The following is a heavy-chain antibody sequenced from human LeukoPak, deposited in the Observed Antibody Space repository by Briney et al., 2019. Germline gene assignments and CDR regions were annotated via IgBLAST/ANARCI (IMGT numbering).Heavy chain of an antibody. CDR1: GFTFSSYS. CDR2: ISSSSSYI. V-gene: IGHV3-21*01. Sequence: GGSLRLSCAASGFTFSSYSMNWVRHAPGKGLELVSSISSSSSYIYYADSVKGRFTISRDNAKNSLYLQMNSLRAEDTAVYYCARDTGGPNWFDPWGQGTLVTVSS. CDR3: ARDTGGPNWFDP. J-gene: IGHJ5*02. D-gene: IGHD2-8*02.